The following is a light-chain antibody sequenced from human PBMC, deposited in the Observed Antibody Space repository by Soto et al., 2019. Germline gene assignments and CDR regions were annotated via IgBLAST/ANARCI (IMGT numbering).Light chain of an antibody. CDR1: SSNIGSNT. CDR3: AAWDDSLNGYV. CDR2: SSN. V-gene: IGLV1-44*01. Sequence: QSVLTQPPSASGTPGQRVTISCSGSSSNIGSNTVNWYQQLPGAAPKLLIYSSNQRPSGVPDRFSASKSGTSASLAISGRQSEDEADYYCAAWDDSLNGYVFGPGTQLTVL. J-gene: IGLJ7*01.